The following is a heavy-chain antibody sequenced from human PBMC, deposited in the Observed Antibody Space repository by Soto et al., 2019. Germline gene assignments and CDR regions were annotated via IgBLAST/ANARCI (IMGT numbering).Heavy chain of an antibody. V-gene: IGHV3-21*01. CDR2: ISNGGDYI. D-gene: IGHD3-3*02. Sequence: VQVVESGGGLVKPGGSLRLSCTASGSPFSTYGMNWVRQAPGKGLEWISSISNGGDYIYYADSVQGRFTISRHNAKNSLYLQMNSLRAEDTDVYVCARDESAGSSIKYWGQGTLVTVSS. CDR1: GSPFSTYG. J-gene: IGHJ4*02. CDR3: ARDESAGSSIKY.